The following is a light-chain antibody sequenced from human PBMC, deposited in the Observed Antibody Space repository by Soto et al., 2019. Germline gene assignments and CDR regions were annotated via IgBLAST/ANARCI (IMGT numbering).Light chain of an antibody. J-gene: IGKJ1*01. Sequence: DIKMTQSPSTLSGSVGDRVTITCRASQTISSWLAWYQQKPGKAPKLLIYTASTLKSGVPSRFSGSGSGTEFTLTISSLQTDDFATYYCQHYNSYSEAFGQGTKVELK. CDR2: TAS. CDR3: QHYNSYSEA. V-gene: IGKV1-5*03. CDR1: QTISSW.